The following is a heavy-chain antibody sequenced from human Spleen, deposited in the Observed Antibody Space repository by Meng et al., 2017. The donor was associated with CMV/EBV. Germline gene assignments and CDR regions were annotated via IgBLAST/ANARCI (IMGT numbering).Heavy chain of an antibody. Sequence: SCFVSGDSVSSGSHYWSWIRQPPGKGLEWNGHIYHTGSTSYNPSLASRVAISVDMSKNQFSLKLSSVTAADTAVYYCAGNNYDFWSGERGDHWGQGTLVTVSS. J-gene: IGHJ5*02. CDR3: AGNNYDFWSGERGDH. CDR2: IYHTGST. CDR1: GDSVSSGSHY. D-gene: IGHD3-3*01. V-gene: IGHV4-61*01.